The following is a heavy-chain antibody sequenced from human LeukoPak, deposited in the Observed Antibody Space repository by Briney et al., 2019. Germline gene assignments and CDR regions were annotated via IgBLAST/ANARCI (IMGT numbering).Heavy chain of an antibody. CDR1: AYKFTNFG. J-gene: IGHJ4*02. CDR2: IIPIFGTA. CDR3: ARDGPYPTYYYGSGSYSFDY. Sequence: ASVKVSCKASAYKFTNFGISWVRQAPGQGLEWMGGIIPIFGTANYAQKFQGRVTITADESTSTAYMELSSLRSEDTAVYYCARDGPYPTYYYGSGSYSFDYWGQGTLVTVSS. D-gene: IGHD3-10*01. V-gene: IGHV1-69*13.